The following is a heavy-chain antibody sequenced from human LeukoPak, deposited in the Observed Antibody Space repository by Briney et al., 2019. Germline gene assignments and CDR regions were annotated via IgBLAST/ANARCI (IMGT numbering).Heavy chain of an antibody. J-gene: IGHJ4*02. V-gene: IGHV4-61*02. CDR2: IYTSGST. CDR1: GGSISSGSYY. Sequence: SQTLSLTCTVSGGSISSGSYYWTWIRQPAGKGLEWIGRIYTSGSTNYNPSLKSRVTISVDTSKNQFSLKLSSVTAADTAVYYCARDPPGDYWGQGTLVTVSS. CDR3: ARDPPGDY. D-gene: IGHD3-10*01.